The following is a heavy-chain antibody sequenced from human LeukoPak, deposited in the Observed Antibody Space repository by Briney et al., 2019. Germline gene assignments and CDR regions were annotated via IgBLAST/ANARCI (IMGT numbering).Heavy chain of an antibody. CDR3: ARGDRYCSSTSCSSFGY. CDR2: IQSHGNDK. D-gene: IGHD2-2*01. J-gene: IGHJ4*02. CDR1: GFIFSNYG. Sequence: GGSLRLSCVGSGFIFSNYGIHWVRQAPGKGLEWVAFIQSHGNDKYYADSVKGRCTVSRDNSENTLYLQMNSLTAADTAVYYCARGDRYCSSTSCSSFGYWGQGTLVTVSS. V-gene: IGHV3-30*02.